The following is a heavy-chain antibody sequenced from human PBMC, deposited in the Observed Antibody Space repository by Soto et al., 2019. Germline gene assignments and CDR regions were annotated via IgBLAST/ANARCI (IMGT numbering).Heavy chain of an antibody. J-gene: IGHJ4*02. V-gene: IGHV1-2*02. CDR2: INPNSGGT. CDR1: GYTFTGYY. D-gene: IGHD3-9*01. CDR3: ARDRYDILTGYELDY. Sequence: GASVKVSCKASGYTFTGYYMHWVRQAPGQGLEWMGWINPNSGGTNYAQKFQGRATMTRDTSISTAYMELSRLRSDDTAVYYCARDRYDILTGYELDYWGQGTLVTVSS.